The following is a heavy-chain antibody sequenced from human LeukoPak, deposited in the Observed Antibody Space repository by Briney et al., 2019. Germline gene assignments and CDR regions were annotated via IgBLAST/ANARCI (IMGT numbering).Heavy chain of an antibody. CDR3: AGHHPRNTVDF. Sequence: ASETLSLTCTVSGGSISSYYWSWIRQPPGKGLEWIAYISDIGRINYNPSLKSRVTISLDTSKNQFSLKLSSVTAADTAVYYCAGHHPRNTVDFWGQGTLVTVSS. V-gene: IGHV4-59*08. CDR1: GGSISSYY. J-gene: IGHJ4*02. D-gene: IGHD2/OR15-2a*01. CDR2: ISDIGRI.